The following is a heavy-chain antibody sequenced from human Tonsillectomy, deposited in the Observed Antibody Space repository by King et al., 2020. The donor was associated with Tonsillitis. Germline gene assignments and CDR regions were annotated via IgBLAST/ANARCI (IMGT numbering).Heavy chain of an antibody. D-gene: IGHD3-22*01. CDR1: GGTFSSYA. CDR3: ATNYYDSSGYYYALDY. V-gene: IGHV1-69*12. J-gene: IGHJ4*02. CDR2: IIPIFGTV. Sequence: QLVQSGAEVKKPGSSVKVSCKASGGTFSSYAISWVRQAPGQGLEWMGGIIPIFGTVNYAQKFQGRVTITADESTSTASMELSSLRSEDTAVYYCATNYYDSSGYYYALDYWGKGILVTVSS.